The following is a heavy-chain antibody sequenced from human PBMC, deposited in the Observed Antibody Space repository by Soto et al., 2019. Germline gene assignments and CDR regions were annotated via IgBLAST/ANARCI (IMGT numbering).Heavy chain of an antibody. V-gene: IGHV3-72*01. Sequence: PGGSLRLSCAASGFTLSDYYMDWLRQAPGEGLEWVGRTRNRANRHTTEYAASVKGRFTISRDDSSNSLYLQINSLKTEDTAVYYCARGGNTNWRYFDYWGQGTLVIVSS. CDR2: TRNRANRHTT. D-gene: IGHD1-1*01. J-gene: IGHJ4*02. CDR3: ARGGNTNWRYFDY. CDR1: GFTLSDYY.